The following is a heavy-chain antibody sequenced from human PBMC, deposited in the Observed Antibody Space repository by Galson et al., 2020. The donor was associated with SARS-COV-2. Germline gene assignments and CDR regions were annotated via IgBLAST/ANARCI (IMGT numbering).Heavy chain of an antibody. CDR2: IDWDDDK. CDR1: GFSLRPSAMY. D-gene: IGHD4-17*01. Sequence: SGPTLVKPTQTLTLTRTFPGFSLRPSAMYVSWLRQPPGNALEWLARIDWDDDKYYSTSLKTRLTIPKDTPKNQVVLTMTNMDPVDTATYYCERIKAATVTIDYWGQGTLVTVSS. V-gene: IGHV2-70*11. CDR3: ERIKAATVTIDY. J-gene: IGHJ4*02.